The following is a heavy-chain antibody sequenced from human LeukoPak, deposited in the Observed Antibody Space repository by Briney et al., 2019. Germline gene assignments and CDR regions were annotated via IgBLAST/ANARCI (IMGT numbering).Heavy chain of an antibody. Sequence: SETLSLTCTVSGGSISSYYWSWIRQAPGKGLEWIGYIYYSGSTNYNPSLKSRVTISVDTSKNQFSLKLSSVTAADTAVYYCARVILVAATRSSWFDPWGQGTLVTVSS. CDR2: IYYSGST. V-gene: IGHV4-59*01. CDR1: GGSISSYY. CDR3: ARVILVAATRSSWFDP. J-gene: IGHJ5*02. D-gene: IGHD2-15*01.